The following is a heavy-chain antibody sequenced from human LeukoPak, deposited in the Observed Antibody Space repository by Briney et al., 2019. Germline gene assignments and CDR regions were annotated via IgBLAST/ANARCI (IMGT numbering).Heavy chain of an antibody. CDR1: GVSISSYY. J-gene: IGHJ4*02. Sequence: SETLSLTCTVSGVSISSYYWSWIRQPPGKGLEWIGYIYYSGSTNYNPSLYNPSLKSRVTISVDTSKNQFSLKLTSVTAADTAVYYCASGLRRIQLWLLDYWGQGTLVTVSS. CDR2: IYYSGST. V-gene: IGHV4-59*12. CDR3: ASGLRRIQLWLLDY. D-gene: IGHD5-18*01.